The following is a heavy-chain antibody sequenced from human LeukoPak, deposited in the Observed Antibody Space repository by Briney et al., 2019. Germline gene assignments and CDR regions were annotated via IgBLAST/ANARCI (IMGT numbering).Heavy chain of an antibody. J-gene: IGHJ3*02. Sequence: PGGSLRLSCAASGFTFSGSAMHWVRQASGKGLEWVGRIRSKANNDATAYAASVKGRFTISRDDSRNTAYLQMNSLKTEDTAVYYCTRRTLYGSGNIDAFDIWGQGTMVTVSS. V-gene: IGHV3-73*01. CDR2: IRSKANNDAT. CDR1: GFTFSGSA. D-gene: IGHD3-10*01. CDR3: TRRTLYGSGNIDAFDI.